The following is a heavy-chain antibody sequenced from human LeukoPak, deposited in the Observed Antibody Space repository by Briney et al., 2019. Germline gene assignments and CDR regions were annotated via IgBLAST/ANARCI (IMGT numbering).Heavy chain of an antibody. CDR1: GYTFTGYY. CDR2: INPNSGGT. J-gene: IGHJ4*02. D-gene: IGHD3-10*01. Sequence: ASVKVSCKASGYTFTGYYMHWVRQAPGLGLEWMGWINPNSGGTNYAQKFQGRVTMTRDTSISTAYMELSRLRSDDTAVYYCARVVVELWFGYDYWGQGTLVTVSS. CDR3: ARVVVELWFGYDY. V-gene: IGHV1-2*02.